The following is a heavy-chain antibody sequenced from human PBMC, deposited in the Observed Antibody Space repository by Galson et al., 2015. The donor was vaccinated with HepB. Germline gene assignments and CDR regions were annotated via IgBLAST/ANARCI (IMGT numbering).Heavy chain of an antibody. Sequence: QSGAEVKKPGESLRISCKGSGYSFTSYWITWVRQMPGKGLEWMGRIDPSDSYTNYSPSFQGHVTISGDRSISTAYLEWSSLKASDTAMYDCARLRLDDYGDSHFDYWGQGTLVTVAS. CDR2: IDPSDSYT. CDR3: ARLRLDDYGDSHFDY. CDR1: GYSFTSYW. V-gene: IGHV5-10-1*01. J-gene: IGHJ4*02. D-gene: IGHD4-17*01.